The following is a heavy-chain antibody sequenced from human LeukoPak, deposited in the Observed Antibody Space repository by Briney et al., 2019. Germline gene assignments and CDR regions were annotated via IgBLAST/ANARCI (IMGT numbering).Heavy chain of an antibody. J-gene: IGHJ4*02. CDR1: GGSISSSSYY. D-gene: IGHD3-10*01. V-gene: IGHV4-39*07. CDR3: ARGDSGMVRGVIGY. Sequence: PSETLSLTCTVSGGSISSSSYYWGWIRQPPGKGLEWIGSIYYSGSTYYNPSLKSRVTISVDTSKNQFSLKLRSMTAADTAAYYCARGDSGMVRGVIGYWGRGTLVTVSS. CDR2: IYYSGST.